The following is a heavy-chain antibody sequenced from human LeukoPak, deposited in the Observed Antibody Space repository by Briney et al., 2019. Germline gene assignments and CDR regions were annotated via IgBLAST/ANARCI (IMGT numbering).Heavy chain of an antibody. V-gene: IGHV4-34*01. J-gene: IGHJ4*02. Sequence: SETLSLTCAVYGGSFSGYYWSWIRQPPGKGLEGIGEINHSGSTNYNPSLKSRVTISVDTSKNQFSLKLSSVTATDTGVYYCAREDCSGGSCYPSHWGQGTLVTVSS. CDR1: GGSFSGYY. D-gene: IGHD2-15*01. CDR3: AREDCSGGSCYPSH. CDR2: INHSGST.